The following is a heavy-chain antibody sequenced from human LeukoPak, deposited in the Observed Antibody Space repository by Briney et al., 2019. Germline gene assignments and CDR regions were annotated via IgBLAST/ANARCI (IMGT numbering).Heavy chain of an antibody. CDR3: AKGYYSSGFDY. J-gene: IGHJ4*02. CDR1: GFTFSIYA. D-gene: IGHD3-22*01. Sequence: GGSLSLSCVSSGFTFSIYAMHWSRHAPGKGLEWVAVISYDGSNEYYADSVKGRFTISRDNSRNTLYLQMNSLRVEDTAVYYCAKGYYSSGFDYWGQGTLVSVSS. CDR2: ISYDGSNE. V-gene: IGHV3-30*18.